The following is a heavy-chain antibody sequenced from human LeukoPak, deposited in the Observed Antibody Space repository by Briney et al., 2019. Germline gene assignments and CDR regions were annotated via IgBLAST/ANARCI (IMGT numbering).Heavy chain of an antibody. V-gene: IGHV3-74*01. CDR1: GLTFSSYW. CDR3: ARGGAAAALDF. CDR2: IKSDGSST. Sequence: GGSLRLSCAASGLTFSSYWMHWVRQAPRHGLVWVSCIKSDGSSTNYADSVKGRFTISRDNAKNTLYLQMSSLRAEDTAVYYCARGGAAAALDFWGQGTLVTVSS. J-gene: IGHJ4*02. D-gene: IGHD6-13*01.